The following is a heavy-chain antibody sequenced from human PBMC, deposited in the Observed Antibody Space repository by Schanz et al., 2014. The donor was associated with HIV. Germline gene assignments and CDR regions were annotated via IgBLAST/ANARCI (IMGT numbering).Heavy chain of an antibody. D-gene: IGHD3-16*01. CDR3: ARLMIENWFDP. CDR2: ISYSGNT. J-gene: IGHJ5*02. Sequence: QVQLQESGPGLVKPSETLSLTCTVSGGSISGRYWSWIRQPPGKGLEWIGYISYSGNTHYKAPLKSRVSISADTSQNQFSLKLRSVTAADTAIYYCARLMIENWFDPWGQGSLVTVSS. CDR1: GGSISGRY. V-gene: IGHV4-59*08.